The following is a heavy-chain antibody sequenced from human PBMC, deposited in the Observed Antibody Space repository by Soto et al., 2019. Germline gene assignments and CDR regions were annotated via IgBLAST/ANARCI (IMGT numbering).Heavy chain of an antibody. CDR1: GFRLSNYA. D-gene: IGHD3-3*01. V-gene: IGHV3-23*01. Sequence: PGGSLRLSCAASGFRLSNYAMNWVRQAPGKRLEWVSAISSGGGSTYYADSVKGRFTIFRDHSKDTLYLQMNSLRAEDTAVYYCAKDLGDFWSPFDYWGQGTLVTVSS. CDR3: AKDLGDFWSPFDY. J-gene: IGHJ4*02. CDR2: ISSGGGST.